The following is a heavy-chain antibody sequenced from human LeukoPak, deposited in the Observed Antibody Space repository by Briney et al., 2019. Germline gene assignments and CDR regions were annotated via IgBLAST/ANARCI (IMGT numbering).Heavy chain of an antibody. CDR2: IIPIFGTA. V-gene: IGHV1-69*05. CDR3: ARTTNWNYGFDY. D-gene: IGHD1-7*01. CDR1: GGTFSSYA. J-gene: IGHJ4*02. Sequence: SVKVSCKASGGTFSSYAISWVRQAPGQGLEWMGGIIPIFGTANYAQKFQGRVTITTDESTSTAYMELSSLRSEDTAVYYCARTTNWNYGFDYWGQGTLVSVSS.